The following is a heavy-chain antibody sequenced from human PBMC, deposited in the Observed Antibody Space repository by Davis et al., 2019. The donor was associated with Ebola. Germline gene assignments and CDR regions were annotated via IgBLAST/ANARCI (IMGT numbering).Heavy chain of an antibody. V-gene: IGHV4-59*08. J-gene: IGHJ4*02. CDR1: GGSISSYY. D-gene: IGHD5-12*01. CDR3: ARLDIVATISIQV. Sequence: SETLSLTCTVSGGSISSYYWSWIRQPPGKGLEWIGYIYYSGSTNYNPSLKSRVTISVDTSKNQFSLKLSSVTAADTAVYYCARLDIVATISIQVWGQGTLVTVSS. CDR2: IYYSGST.